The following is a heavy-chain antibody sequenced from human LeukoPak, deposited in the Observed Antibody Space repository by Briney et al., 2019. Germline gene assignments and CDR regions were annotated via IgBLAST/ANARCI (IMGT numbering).Heavy chain of an antibody. CDR2: ISGSGGST. J-gene: IGHJ4*02. CDR1: GFTFDDYG. V-gene: IGHV3-23*01. CDR3: AKDRAHYYYDSSALGTFDY. Sequence: PGGSLRLSCAASGFTFDDYGMSWVRQAPGKGLEWVSAISGSGGSTYYADSVKGRFTISRDNSKNTLYLQMNSLRAEDTAVYYCAKDRAHYYYDSSALGTFDYWGQGTLVTVSS. D-gene: IGHD3-22*01.